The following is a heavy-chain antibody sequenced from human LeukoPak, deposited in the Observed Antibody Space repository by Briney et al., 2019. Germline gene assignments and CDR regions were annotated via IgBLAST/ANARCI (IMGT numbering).Heavy chain of an antibody. J-gene: IGHJ4*02. CDR3: ARDPVRRDGYNLDY. CDR1: GNTFTDYY. V-gene: IGHV1-2*02. D-gene: IGHD5-24*01. CDR2: INHNRGDT. Sequence: ASVKVSCKASGNTFTDYYMRWVRHAPGQGLEWMGWINHNRGDTEYAQKFQGRVTMTRDTSISTFYMELSSLSSDDTALYYCARDPVRRDGYNLDYWGQGTLVTVSS.